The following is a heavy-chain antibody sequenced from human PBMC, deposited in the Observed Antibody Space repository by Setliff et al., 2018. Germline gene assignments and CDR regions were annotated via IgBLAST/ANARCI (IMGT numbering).Heavy chain of an antibody. CDR2: INWSGEII. CDR3: VRDISSASGILDF. D-gene: IGHD3-3*01. J-gene: IGHJ4*02. V-gene: IGHV3-9*01. Sequence: GGSPRLSCEVSGFTFDNHAMHWVRQAPGKGLEWVSGINWSGEIIGYADSVKGRFTFSRDNAKNSLFLEMNSLTVDDTALYYCVRDISSASGILDFWGQGTLVTVSS. CDR1: GFTFDNHA.